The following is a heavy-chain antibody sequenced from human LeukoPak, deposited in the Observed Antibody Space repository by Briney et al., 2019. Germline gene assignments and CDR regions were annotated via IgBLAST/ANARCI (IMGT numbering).Heavy chain of an antibody. Sequence: SETLSLTCTGSGGSISSYYWSWIRQPPGKGLEWIGYIYYSGSTNYNPSLKSRVTISVDTSKNQFSLKLSSVTAADTAVYYCARSSYYYDSSGSFDYWGQGTLVTVSS. CDR3: ARSSYYYDSSGSFDY. CDR2: IYYSGST. V-gene: IGHV4-59*01. D-gene: IGHD3-22*01. J-gene: IGHJ4*02. CDR1: GGSISSYY.